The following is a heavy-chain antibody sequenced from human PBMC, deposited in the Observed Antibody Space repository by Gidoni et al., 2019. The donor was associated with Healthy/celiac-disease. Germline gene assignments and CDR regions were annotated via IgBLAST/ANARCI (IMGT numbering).Heavy chain of an antibody. Sequence: EVQLLVSGGGLVQPGVPLRPSSAASGFTLRSYAMSRGRQAPGKGLECVSAIRGSGGSTYYADSVKGRFTISRDNSKNALYLQMNSLRAENTAVYYCAKDASGCTNGVSYFEGFDYWGQGTLVTVSS. V-gene: IGHV3-23*01. J-gene: IGHJ4*02. CDR2: IRGSGGST. D-gene: IGHD2-8*01. CDR3: AKDASGCTNGVSYFEGFDY. CDR1: GFTLRSYA.